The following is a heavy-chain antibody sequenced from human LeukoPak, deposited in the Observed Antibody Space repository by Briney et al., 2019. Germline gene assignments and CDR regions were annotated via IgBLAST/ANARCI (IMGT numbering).Heavy chain of an antibody. CDR1: GYTFTSYY. CDR2: INPSVGST. CDR3: ARATVTTRGEHFDY. J-gene: IGHJ4*02. D-gene: IGHD4-17*01. Sequence: ASVKVSCKASGYTFTSYYMHWVRHAPGQGFEWIGIINPSVGSTSYAPNFRGRVTITRYTSTSTDYMELSSLRSEDTAVYYCARATVTTRGEHFDYWGQGTLVTVP. V-gene: IGHV1-46*01.